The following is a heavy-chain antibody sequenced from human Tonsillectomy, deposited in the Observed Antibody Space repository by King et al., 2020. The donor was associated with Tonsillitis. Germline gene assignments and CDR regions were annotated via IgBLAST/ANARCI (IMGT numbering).Heavy chain of an antibody. J-gene: IGHJ4*02. D-gene: IGHD3-22*01. V-gene: IGHV3-30*19. CDR3: ARDQSPGESSGYLNY. CDR1: GFTFSTYD. Sequence: VQLVESGGGVVQPGRSLRLSCAASGFTFSTYDMHWVRQAPGKGLEWVAVISYDGSNKYYADSVKGLFTISRDNSKNTLYLQMYSLRAEDTAVYYCARDQSPGESSGYLNYWGQGTLVTVSS. CDR2: ISYDGSNK.